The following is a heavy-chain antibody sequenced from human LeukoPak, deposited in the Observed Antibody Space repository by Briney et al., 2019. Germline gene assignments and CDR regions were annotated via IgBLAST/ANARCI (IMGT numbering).Heavy chain of an antibody. Sequence: ASVKVSCKASGYTFTSYDIIWVRQATGQGLEWMGWMNPNSGNTGYAQNFQGGVTITTNTPISTAYIEQSSLRSEDTAVYYCARGGGGAMALDYYHYMDVWGKGTTVTISS. V-gene: IGHV1-8*03. CDR1: GYTFTSYD. J-gene: IGHJ6*03. D-gene: IGHD5-18*01. CDR3: ARGGGGAMALDYYHYMDV. CDR2: MNPNSGNT.